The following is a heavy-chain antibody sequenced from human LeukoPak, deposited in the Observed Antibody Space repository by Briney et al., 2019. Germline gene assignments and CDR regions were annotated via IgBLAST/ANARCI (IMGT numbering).Heavy chain of an antibody. CDR2: IWYDRSNK. D-gene: IGHD3-22*01. CDR1: GFTFSSYA. CDR3: ARDHYDSSEFDS. V-gene: IGHV3-33*08. J-gene: IGHJ4*02. Sequence: GGSLRLSCAASGFTFSSYAMSWVRQAPGKGLDWVAIIWYDRSNKYYADSVKGRFTISRDNSKNTLYLQMNSLRDEDTAVYYCARDHYDSSEFDSWGQGTLVTVSS.